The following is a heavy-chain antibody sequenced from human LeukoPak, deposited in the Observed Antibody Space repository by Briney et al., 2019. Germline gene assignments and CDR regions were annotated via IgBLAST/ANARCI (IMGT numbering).Heavy chain of an antibody. V-gene: IGHV4-31*03. D-gene: IGHD3-9*01. J-gene: IGHJ4*02. Sequence: SQTLSLTCTVSGGSISSGGYYWSWIRQHPGKGLEWIGYIYYSGSTYYNPSLKSRVTISVDTSKNQFSLKLSSVTAADTAVYYCARGRYYDILTQGHFDYWGQGTLVTVSS. CDR2: IYYSGST. CDR1: GGSISSGGYY. CDR3: ARGRYYDILTQGHFDY.